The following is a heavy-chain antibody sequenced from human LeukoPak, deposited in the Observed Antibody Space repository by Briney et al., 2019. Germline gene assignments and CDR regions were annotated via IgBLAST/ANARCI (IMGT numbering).Heavy chain of an antibody. CDR2: INPNSGGT. D-gene: IGHD4-17*01. CDR1: GYTFTGYY. Sequence: ASVKVSCKASGYTFTGYYMHWVRQAPGQGLEWMGWINPNSGGTNYAQKFQGRVTTTRDTSISAAYMELSRLRSDDTAVYYCASSADMTTVTTLDYWGQGTLVTVSS. CDR3: ASSADMTTVTTLDY. J-gene: IGHJ4*02. V-gene: IGHV1-2*02.